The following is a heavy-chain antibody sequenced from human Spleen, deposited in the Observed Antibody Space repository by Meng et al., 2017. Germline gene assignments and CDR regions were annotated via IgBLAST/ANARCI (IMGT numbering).Heavy chain of an antibody. Sequence: GGSLRLSCAASGFTFSNYAMHWVRRAPGKGLEWLAVISFDGGNQYYPDSVKGRFTISRDNSKNTLYLQMNSLSAEDTAVYYCARFALSNDNYGDRPFDYWGQGSLVTVSS. V-gene: IGHV3-30*01. CDR3: ARFALSNDNYGDRPFDY. CDR1: GFTFSNYA. CDR2: ISFDGGNQ. D-gene: IGHD4-17*01. J-gene: IGHJ4*02.